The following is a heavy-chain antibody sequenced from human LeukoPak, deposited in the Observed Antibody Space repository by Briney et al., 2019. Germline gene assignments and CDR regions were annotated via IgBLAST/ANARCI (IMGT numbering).Heavy chain of an antibody. V-gene: IGHV4-34*01. CDR2: IYHSGST. Sequence: SETLSLTCAVYGGSFSGYYWSWIRQPPGKGLEWIGSIYHSGSTYYNPSLKSRVTISVDTSKNQFSLKLSSVTAADTAVYYCARLPGYSSSLYYYYYMDVWGKGTTVTVSS. CDR3: ARLPGYSSSLYYYYYMDV. CDR1: GGSFSGYY. D-gene: IGHD6-6*01. J-gene: IGHJ6*03.